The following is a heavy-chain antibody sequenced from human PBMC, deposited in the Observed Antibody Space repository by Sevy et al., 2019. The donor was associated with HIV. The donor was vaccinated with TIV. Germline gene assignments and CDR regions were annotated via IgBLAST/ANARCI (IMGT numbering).Heavy chain of an antibody. V-gene: IGHV3-74*01. D-gene: IGHD3-22*01. CDR1: GFTFSSYW. CDR3: SRGYDSSGYDLDGAFDI. CDR2: INSDGSST. J-gene: IGHJ3*02. Sequence: GGSLRLSCAASGFTFSSYWMHWVRQAPGKGLVWVSRINSDGSSTSYADSVKGRFTISRDNAKNTLYLQMNSLRAEDTAVYYCSRGYDSSGYDLDGAFDIWGQGTMVTVSS.